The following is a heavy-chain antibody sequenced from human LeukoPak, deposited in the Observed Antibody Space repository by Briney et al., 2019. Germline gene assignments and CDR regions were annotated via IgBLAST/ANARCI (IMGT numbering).Heavy chain of an antibody. CDR3: ARGKTVAGTSDFDY. V-gene: IGHV1-18*01. D-gene: IGHD6-19*01. J-gene: IGHJ4*02. CDR1: GGTFSSYA. CDR2: ISAYNGNT. Sequence: ASVKVSCKASGGTFSSYAISWVRQAPGQGLEWMGWISAYNGNTNYAQKLQGRVTMTTDTSTSTAYMELRSLRSDDTAVYYCARGKTVAGTSDFDYWGQGTLVTVSS.